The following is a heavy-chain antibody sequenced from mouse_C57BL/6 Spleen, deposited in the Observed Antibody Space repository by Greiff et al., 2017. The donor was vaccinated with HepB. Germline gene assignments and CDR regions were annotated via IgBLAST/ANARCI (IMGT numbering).Heavy chain of an antibody. D-gene: IGHD2-3*01. V-gene: IGHV8-12*01. CDR2: IYWDDDK. CDR3: ARDDGYYAMDY. J-gene: IGHJ4*01. CDR1: GFSLSTSGMG. Sequence: QVTLKVCGPGILQSSQTLSLTCSFSGFSLSTSGMGVSWIRQPSGKGLEWLAHIYWDDDKRYNPSLKSRLTISKDTSRNQVFLKITSVDTADTATYYCARDDGYYAMDYWGQGTSVTVSS.